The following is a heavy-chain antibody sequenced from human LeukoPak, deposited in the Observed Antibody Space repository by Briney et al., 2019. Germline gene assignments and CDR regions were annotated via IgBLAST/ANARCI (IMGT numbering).Heavy chain of an antibody. D-gene: IGHD3-9*01. V-gene: IGHV3-21*01. CDR1: GFTFSSYS. CDR2: ISSSSSYI. CDR3: AKPAAQLIFYYFDY. J-gene: IGHJ4*02. Sequence: GGSLRLSCAASGFTFSSYSMNWVRQAPGKGLEWVSSISSSSSYIYYADSVKGRFTISRDNSKNTLSLQMNTLRAEDTAVYYCAKPAAQLIFYYFDYWGQGSLVTVSS.